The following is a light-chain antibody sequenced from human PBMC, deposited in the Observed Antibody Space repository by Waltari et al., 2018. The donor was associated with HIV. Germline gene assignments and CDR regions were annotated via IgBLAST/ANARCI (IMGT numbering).Light chain of an antibody. CDR3: ATWDASLGGSYV. Sequence: QSVLTQPPSASGTPGQRVTIFCSGTTSNVGSNFVSWYQQLPGTAPKLLIYRDNQRPSGVPARFSVSKSGASVSLAISGLRSEDEGDYYCATWDASLGGSYVFGTGTTVSVL. CDR1: TSNVGSNF. J-gene: IGLJ1*01. CDR2: RDN. V-gene: IGLV1-47*01.